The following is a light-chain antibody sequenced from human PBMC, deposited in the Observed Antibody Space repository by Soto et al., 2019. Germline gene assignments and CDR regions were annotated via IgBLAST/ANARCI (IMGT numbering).Light chain of an antibody. CDR1: SSNIGSNT. CDR2: NNN. J-gene: IGLJ1*01. Sequence: QSVLTQPPSASGTPGQRVTISCSGSSSNIGSNTVNCYQQLPGTAPKLLIYNNNQRPSGVPDRFSGSKSGTSASLAISGLQSEDEVDYYCAAWDDSLNGLVFGTGTKVTVL. CDR3: AAWDDSLNGLV. V-gene: IGLV1-44*01.